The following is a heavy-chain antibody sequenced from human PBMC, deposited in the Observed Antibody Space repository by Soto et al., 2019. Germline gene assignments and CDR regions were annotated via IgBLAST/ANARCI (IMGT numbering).Heavy chain of an antibody. J-gene: IGHJ6*02. Sequence: SETLSLTCTVSGDSISSGNKYWSWIRQAPGKGLEWIGYIFSSGTTYYNPSLKSRLTMSLDTSQNQFSLRLASVTDADSAVYYCARVPSPFDYYSAMDVWGQGTTVTVSS. CDR3: ARVPSPFDYYSAMDV. V-gene: IGHV4-30-4*01. D-gene: IGHD3-16*01. CDR2: IFSSGTT. CDR1: GDSISSGNKY.